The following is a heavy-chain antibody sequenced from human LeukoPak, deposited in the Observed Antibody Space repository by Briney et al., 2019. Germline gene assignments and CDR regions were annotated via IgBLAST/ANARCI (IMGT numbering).Heavy chain of an antibody. J-gene: IGHJ6*02. CDR2: IIPIFGTA. CDR3: ARDHCTNGVCYTDYYYYGMDV. D-gene: IGHD2-8*01. Sequence: ASVKVSCQASGGTFSSYAISWVRQAPGQGLEWMGGIIPIFGTANYAQKFQGRVTITADESTSTAYMELSSLRSGDTAVYYCARDHCTNGVCYTDYYYYGMDVWGQGTTVTVSS. V-gene: IGHV1-69*13. CDR1: GGTFSSYA.